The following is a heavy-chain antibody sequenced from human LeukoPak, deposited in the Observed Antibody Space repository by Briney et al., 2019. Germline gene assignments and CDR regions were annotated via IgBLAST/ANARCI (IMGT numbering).Heavy chain of an antibody. CDR3: ARGSGPGIAVAGIDY. J-gene: IGHJ4*02. D-gene: IGHD6-19*01. V-gene: IGHV1-2*02. CDR1: GYTFTGYY. Sequence: ASVKVSCKASGYTFTGYYMHWVRQAPGQGLEWMGWINPNSGGTNYAQKFQGRVTMTRDTSISTAYMELSRLRSDDTAVYYCARGSGPGIAVAGIDYWGQGTLVTVSS. CDR2: INPNSGGT.